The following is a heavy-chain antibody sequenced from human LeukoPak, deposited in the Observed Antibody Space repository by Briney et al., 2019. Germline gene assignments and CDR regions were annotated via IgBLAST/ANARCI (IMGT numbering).Heavy chain of an antibody. CDR3: AKDGPQSSSGWYVDY. D-gene: IGHD6-19*01. CDR2: IRDDESNK. J-gene: IGHJ4*02. Sequence: GGSLRLSCAASGFTFSSYAMSWVRQAPGKGLEWVAFIRDDESNKYHAGSVEGRFTISRDNFKNTLYLQMNSLRAEDTAVYYCAKDGPQSSSGWYVDYWGQGTLVTVSS. V-gene: IGHV3-30*02. CDR1: GFTFSSYA.